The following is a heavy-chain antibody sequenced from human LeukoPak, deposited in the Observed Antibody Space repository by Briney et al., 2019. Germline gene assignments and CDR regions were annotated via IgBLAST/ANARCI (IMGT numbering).Heavy chain of an antibody. CDR2: INPSSGST. V-gene: IGHV1-46*01. CDR1: GYTFTSYY. D-gene: IGHD3-22*01. CDR3: ARGFGPYYYDSTGYYNFDY. Sequence: ASVKVSCKASGYTFTSYYMHLVRQAPGQGLEWMGIINPSSGSTSYAQKFQGRVTMTRDTSTSTVYMELSSLRSEDTAVYYCARGFGPYYYDSTGYYNFDYWGQGTLVTVSS. J-gene: IGHJ4*02.